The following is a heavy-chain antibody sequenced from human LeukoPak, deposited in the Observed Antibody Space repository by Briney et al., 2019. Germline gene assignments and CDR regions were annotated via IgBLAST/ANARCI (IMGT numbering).Heavy chain of an antibody. V-gene: IGHV3-20*01. J-gene: IGHJ4*02. CDR3: VGGYNSAPGY. CDR2: INWNGGGT. D-gene: IGHD5-24*01. CDR1: GFIFDDYG. Sequence: PGGSLRLSCAASGFIFDDYGMSWVRQAPGKGLEWVSGINWNGGGTGYSDSVKGRFTISRDNARNFLYLQMNSLRVEDTALYHCVGGYNSAPGYWGQGTLVTVSS.